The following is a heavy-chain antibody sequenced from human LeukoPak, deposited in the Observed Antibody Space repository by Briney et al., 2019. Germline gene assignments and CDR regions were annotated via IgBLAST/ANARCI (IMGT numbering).Heavy chain of an antibody. CDR1: GFTFSSYS. Sequence: GGSLRLSCAASGFTFSSYSMNWVRQAPGKGLEWVSSISSSSSYIYYADSVKGRFTISRDNAKNSLYLQMNSLRAEDTAVYYCATDSSGYYKLFDYWGQGTLVTVSS. CDR2: ISSSSSYI. V-gene: IGHV3-21*01. CDR3: ATDSSGYYKLFDY. J-gene: IGHJ4*02. D-gene: IGHD3-22*01.